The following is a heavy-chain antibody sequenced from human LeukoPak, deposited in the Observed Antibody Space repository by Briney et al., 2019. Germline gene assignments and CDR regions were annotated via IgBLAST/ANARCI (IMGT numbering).Heavy chain of an antibody. D-gene: IGHD3-3*02. CDR2: IRYDGSNK. J-gene: IGHJ4*02. V-gene: IGHV3-30*02. CDR1: GFIFSSYA. Sequence: GGSVRLSCAASGFIFSSYAMHWVRQAPGKGMEWVAFIRYDGSNKYYADSVKGRFSISRDNSKNTLILQMNSLRAEDTAVYCCAKDSPIYYWGQGTLVTVSS. CDR3: AKDSPIYY.